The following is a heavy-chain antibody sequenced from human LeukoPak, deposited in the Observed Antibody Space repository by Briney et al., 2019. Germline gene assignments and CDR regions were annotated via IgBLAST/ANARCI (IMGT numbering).Heavy chain of an antibody. D-gene: IGHD1-26*01. CDR2: ISWNSGSI. V-gene: IGHV3-9*01. CDR3: AKASWSYYLSAFDF. Sequence: GGSLRLSCAASGFTFDDYAMHWVRQAPGKGLEWVSGISWNSGSIGYADSVKGRFTISKDNAKNSLYLQMNSLRAEDTALYYCAKASWSYYLSAFDFWGQGTLVTVSS. J-gene: IGHJ4*02. CDR1: GFTFDDYA.